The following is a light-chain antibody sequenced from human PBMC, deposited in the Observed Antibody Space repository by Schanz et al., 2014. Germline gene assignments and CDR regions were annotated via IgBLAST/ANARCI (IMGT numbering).Light chain of an antibody. CDR3: SSHTSSNTWV. J-gene: IGLJ3*02. CDR1: SSGIGGYKY. Sequence: QSALTQPASVSGSPGQSITISCTGTSSGIGGYKYVSWYQQHPGKAPKLVIYDVTHRPSGVSDRFSGSKSGNTASLTVSGLQAEDEADYYCSSHTSSNTWVFGGGTKLTVL. CDR2: DVT. V-gene: IGLV2-14*03.